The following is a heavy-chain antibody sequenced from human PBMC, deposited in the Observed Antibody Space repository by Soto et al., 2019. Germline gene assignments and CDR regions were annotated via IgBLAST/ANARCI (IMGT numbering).Heavy chain of an antibody. CDR3: ATYGSGTYKPTTFDY. Sequence: QVQLQESGPGLVKPSQTLSLTCTVSGGSISSGDYYWSWIRQHPGKGLEWIGYIYYSGSTYYNPSLKSRVTISVDTSKNQFSLKLSSATAADTAVYYCATYGSGTYKPTTFDYWGQGTLVTVSS. CDR1: GGSISSGDYY. CDR2: IYYSGST. D-gene: IGHD3-10*01. J-gene: IGHJ4*02. V-gene: IGHV4-31*03.